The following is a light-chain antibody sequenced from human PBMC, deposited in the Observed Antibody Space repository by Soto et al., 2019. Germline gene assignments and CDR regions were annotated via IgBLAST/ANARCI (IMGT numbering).Light chain of an antibody. J-gene: IGKJ2*01. CDR3: QQNGSSPYT. CDR1: QSVSSSY. Sequence: EIVLTQSPGTLSLSPGARATLSCRASQSVSSSYLAWYQQKPGQAPRLLIYGASNRATGIPDRFSGSESGTDFTLTISRLEPEDFAVYYCQQNGSSPYTFGQGTKLEIK. CDR2: GAS. V-gene: IGKV3-20*01.